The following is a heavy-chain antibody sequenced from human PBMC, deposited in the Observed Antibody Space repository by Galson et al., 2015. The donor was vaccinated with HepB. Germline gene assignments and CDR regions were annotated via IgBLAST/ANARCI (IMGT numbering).Heavy chain of an antibody. Sequence: SLRLSCAASGFTFNNFWMSWVRQAPGKGLEWVANIKQDGSEEYYVDSVKGRFTISRDNAKNSLYLQMNSLRAEDTAVYYCARHYDYVWGSYRIPGGYFDYWGQGTLVTVAS. V-gene: IGHV3-7*03. CDR3: ARHYDYVWGSYRIPGGYFDY. D-gene: IGHD3-16*02. CDR2: IKQDGSEE. J-gene: IGHJ4*02. CDR1: GFTFNNFW.